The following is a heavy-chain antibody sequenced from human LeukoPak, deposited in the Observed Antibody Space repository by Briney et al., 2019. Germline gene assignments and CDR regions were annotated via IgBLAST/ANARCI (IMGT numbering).Heavy chain of an antibody. D-gene: IGHD2-2*01. CDR3: ARGHCSSTSCPGHYYYYYMDV. Sequence: SETLSLTRTVSGGSISSYYWSWIRQPPGKGLEWIGYIYYSGSTNYNPSLKSRVTISVDTSKNQFSLKLSSVTAADTAVYYCARGHCSSTSCPGHYYYYYMDVWGKGTTVTVSS. J-gene: IGHJ6*03. CDR1: GGSISSYY. V-gene: IGHV4-59*01. CDR2: IYYSGST.